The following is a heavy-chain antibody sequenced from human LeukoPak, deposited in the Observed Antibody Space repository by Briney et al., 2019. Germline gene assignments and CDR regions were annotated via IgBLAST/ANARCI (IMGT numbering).Heavy chain of an antibody. V-gene: IGHV4-34*01. CDR3: ARARGGPNWFDP. J-gene: IGHJ5*02. D-gene: IGHD2-15*01. CDR1: GGSFSGYY. Sequence: SETLSLTCAVYGGSFSGYYWSRIRQPPGKGLEWIGEINHSGSTNYNPSLKSRVTISVDTSKNQFSLKLSSVTAADTAVYYCARARGGPNWFDPWGQGTLVTVSS. CDR2: INHSGST.